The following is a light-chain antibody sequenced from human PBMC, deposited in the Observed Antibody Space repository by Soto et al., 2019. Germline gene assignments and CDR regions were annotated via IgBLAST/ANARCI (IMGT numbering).Light chain of an antibody. CDR3: QQLNSYPRT. CDR2: AAS. V-gene: IGKV1-9*01. CDR1: QGISSY. Sequence: DIQLTQSPSFLSASVGDRVTITCRASQGISSYLAWYQQKPGKAPKLLIYAASTLQSGVPSRFSGSGSGTEFTLTFSSLQPEDFATYYCQQLNSYPRTFGGGTKVDIK. J-gene: IGKJ4*01.